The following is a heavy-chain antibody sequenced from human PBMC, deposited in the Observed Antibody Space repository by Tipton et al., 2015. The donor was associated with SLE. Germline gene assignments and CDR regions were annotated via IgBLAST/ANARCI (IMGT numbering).Heavy chain of an antibody. J-gene: IGHJ6*03. V-gene: IGHV4-34*01. CDR1: GGSFSGYY. Sequence: TLSLTCAVYGGSFSGYYWSWIRQPPGKGLEWIGEINHSGSTNYNPSLKSRVTISVDTSKNQFSLKLSSVTAADTAVYYCARDRSNGVDVWGKGTTVTVS. CDR3: ARDRSNGVDV. CDR2: INHSGST.